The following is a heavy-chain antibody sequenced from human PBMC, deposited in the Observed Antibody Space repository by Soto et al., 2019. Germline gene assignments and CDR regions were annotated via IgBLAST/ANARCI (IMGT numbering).Heavy chain of an antibody. CDR3: ARAITGTRGYYYGVDV. J-gene: IGHJ6*02. CDR2: IYYTGNT. V-gene: IGHV4-31*03. CDR1: GASINGCGYY. D-gene: IGHD1-20*01. Sequence: QVQLQESGPGLVKPSQTLSLTCSVSGASINGCGYYWSWIRQHPGKGLEWIGHIYYTGNTYYNPSLKSRISISADTSKNQFSLRLTSVTAADTAVYYCARAITGTRGYYYGVDVWGQGTTVTVSS.